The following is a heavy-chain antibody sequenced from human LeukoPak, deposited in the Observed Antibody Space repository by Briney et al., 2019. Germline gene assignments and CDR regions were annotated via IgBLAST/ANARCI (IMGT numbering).Heavy chain of an antibody. CDR2: IYTSGST. V-gene: IGHV4-61*02. CDR3: ARDSEDCTSTSCYRAQDY. CDR1: GGSISSGSYY. J-gene: IGHJ4*02. D-gene: IGHD2-2*01. Sequence: SETLSLTCTVSGGSISSGSYYWSWIRQPAGKGLEWIGRIYTSGSTNYNPSLKSRVTISVDTSKNQFSLKLSSVTAADTAVYYCARDSEDCTSTSCYRAQDYWGQGTLVTVSS.